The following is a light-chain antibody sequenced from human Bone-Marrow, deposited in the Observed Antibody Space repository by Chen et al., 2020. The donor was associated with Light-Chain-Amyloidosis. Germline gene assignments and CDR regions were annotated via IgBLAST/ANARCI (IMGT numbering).Light chain of an antibody. CDR3: QVWDSSSEHWV. J-gene: IGLJ3*02. Sequence: SYVLTQPPSVSVAPGQTARITCGGNNIGSKSVHWYQQKPGQAPVLVVYDDRDRPSGIPERFSGSNSGNTATLTISRVEAGDEADYYCQVWDSSSEHWVFGGGTKLTVL. V-gene: IGLV3-21*02. CDR1: NIGSKS. CDR2: DDR.